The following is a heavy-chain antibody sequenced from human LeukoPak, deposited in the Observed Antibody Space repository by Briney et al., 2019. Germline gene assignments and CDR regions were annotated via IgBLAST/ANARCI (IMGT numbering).Heavy chain of an antibody. D-gene: IGHD3-22*01. V-gene: IGHV4-38-2*01. CDR1: DYSISSGNY. CDR3: ARNDSSGYFDH. Sequence: SETLSLTCAVSDYSISSGNYWGWIRQPPGKGLEWIGSVYHSGSTHYSPSLKSRVTIAADTSENQFSLKLSSVTAADTAVYYCARNDSSGYFDHWGQGTLVTVSS. J-gene: IGHJ4*02. CDR2: VYHSGST.